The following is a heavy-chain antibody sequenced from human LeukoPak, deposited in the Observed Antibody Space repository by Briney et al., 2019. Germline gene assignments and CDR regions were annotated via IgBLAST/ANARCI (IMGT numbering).Heavy chain of an antibody. CDR3: VRNDCINGVCFNHFDP. CDR2: IYYRGNT. Sequence: KPWETLSLTCTVSGGSISSGNYFWNWIRQHPGKGLEWIGYIYYRGNTKYNPSLESRLIISVDTSKNEFSLKLSSVTAADTAVYYCVRNDCINGVCFNHFDPWGRGTLVTVSS. D-gene: IGHD2-8*01. J-gene: IGHJ5*02. V-gene: IGHV4-31*03. CDR1: GGSISSGNYF.